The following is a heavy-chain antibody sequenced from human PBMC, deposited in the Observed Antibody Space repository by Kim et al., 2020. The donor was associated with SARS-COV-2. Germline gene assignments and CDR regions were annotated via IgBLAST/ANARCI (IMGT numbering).Heavy chain of an antibody. CDR1: GFTFSSFW. Sequence: GGSLRLSCAASGFTFSSFWMHWVRQAPGKGLVWVSRIYSDASTITYADSVKGRFTISRDNAKNTLSLQMNSLRAEDTAVYYCVRGYSRGLYGYLQFWGPG. CDR2: IYSDASTI. D-gene: IGHD4-4*01. V-gene: IGHV3-74*03. CDR3: VRGYSRGLYGYLQF. J-gene: IGHJ1*01.